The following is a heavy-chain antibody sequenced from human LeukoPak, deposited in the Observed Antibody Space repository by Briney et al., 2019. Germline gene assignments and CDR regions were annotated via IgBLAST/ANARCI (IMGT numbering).Heavy chain of an antibody. Sequence: ASVKVSCKASGGTFSSYAISWVRQAPGQGLEWMGGIIPIFGTANYAQKFQGRVTITADEATSTAYMELSNLRSEDTAVYYCAREGTTPLDYWGQGTLVTVSS. V-gene: IGHV1-69*13. CDR3: AREGTTPLDY. CDR2: IIPIFGTA. D-gene: IGHD1-1*01. CDR1: GGTFSSYA. J-gene: IGHJ4*02.